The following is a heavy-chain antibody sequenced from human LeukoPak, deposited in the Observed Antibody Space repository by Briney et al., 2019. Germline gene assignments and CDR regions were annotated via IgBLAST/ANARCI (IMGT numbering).Heavy chain of an antibody. V-gene: IGHV3-11*04. CDR1: GGSLSSNSHF. J-gene: IGHJ5*02. CDR2: ISSSGSTI. D-gene: IGHD2-21*01. CDR3: ARGPYSGWFDP. Sequence: LSLTCTVSGGSLSSNSHFWGWIRQAPGKGLEWVSYISSSGSTIYYADSVKGRFTISRDNAKNSLYLQMNSLRAEDTAVYYCARGPYSGWFDPWGQGTLVTVSS.